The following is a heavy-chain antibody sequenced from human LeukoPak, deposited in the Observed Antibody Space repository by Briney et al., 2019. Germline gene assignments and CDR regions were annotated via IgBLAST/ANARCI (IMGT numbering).Heavy chain of an antibody. CDR2: IYPGDSDT. CDR3: ATSLDWPGEICPYFDY. Sequence: PGESLKISCKGSGYSFTSYWIGWVRQMPGKGLEWMGIIYPGDSDTRYSPSFQGQVTISADKSISTAYLQWSSLKASDTAMYYCATSLDWPGEICPYFDYWGQGTLVTVSS. CDR1: GYSFTSYW. J-gene: IGHJ4*02. V-gene: IGHV5-51*01. D-gene: IGHD3-3*01.